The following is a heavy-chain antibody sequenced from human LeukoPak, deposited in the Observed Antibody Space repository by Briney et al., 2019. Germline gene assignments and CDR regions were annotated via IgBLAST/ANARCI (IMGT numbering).Heavy chain of an antibody. CDR1: GFTFSRYG. D-gene: IGHD3-22*01. V-gene: IGHV3-33*01. CDR2: IWYDGSNR. CDR3: ARDFGFSPSSGYSFDY. J-gene: IGHJ4*02. Sequence: GRSLRLSCAASGFTFSRYGMHWGRQAPGKGLEWVAVIWYDGSNRQYADSVKGRFTISRDNSKNTLYLQMNSLRDEDTAFYYCARDFGFSPSSGYSFDYWGQGTLVTVSS.